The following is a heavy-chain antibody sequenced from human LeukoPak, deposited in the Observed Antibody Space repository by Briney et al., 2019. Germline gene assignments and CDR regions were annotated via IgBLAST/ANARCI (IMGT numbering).Heavy chain of an antibody. CDR1: GFTFDDYA. J-gene: IGHJ6*03. CDR2: ISWNSGSI. D-gene: IGHD5-18*01. Sequence: PGGSLRLSCAASGFTFDDYAMHWVRQAPGKCLEWVSGISWNSGSIGYADSVKGRFTISRDNAKNSLYLQMNSLRAEDMALYYCAKGDSYAYYYYMDVWGKGTTVTVSS. V-gene: IGHV3-9*03. CDR3: AKGDSYAYYYYMDV.